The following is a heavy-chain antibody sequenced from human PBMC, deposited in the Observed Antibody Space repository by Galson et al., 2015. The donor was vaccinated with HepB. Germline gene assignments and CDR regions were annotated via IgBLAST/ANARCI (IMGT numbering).Heavy chain of an antibody. J-gene: IGHJ2*01. Sequence: SLRLSCAASGFTFSSYAMTWVRQAPGKGLEWVSGISGSGGTTSYADSVKGRFTISRNNSKNTLYLQMNSLRAEDMAVYYCAQVGGNVINWYFDLWGRGTLVTVSS. V-gene: IGHV3-23*01. CDR2: ISGSGGTT. D-gene: IGHD1-14*01. CDR1: GFTFSSYA. CDR3: AQVGGNVINWYFDL.